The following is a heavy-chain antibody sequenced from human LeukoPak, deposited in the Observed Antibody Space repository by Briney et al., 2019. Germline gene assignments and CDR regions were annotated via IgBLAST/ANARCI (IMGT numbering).Heavy chain of an antibody. CDR1: GFTFSSYA. CDR2: ISSNGGST. D-gene: IGHD2-21*02. CDR3: ARRVGAYCGGDCYSHYYYYMDV. Sequence: GGSLRLSCAASGFTFSSYAMHWVRQAPGKGLEYVSAISSNGGSTYYANSVKGRFTISRDNSKNTLYLRMGSLRAEDMAVYYCARRVGAYCGGDCYSHYYYYMDVWGKGTTVTVSS. V-gene: IGHV3-64*01. J-gene: IGHJ6*03.